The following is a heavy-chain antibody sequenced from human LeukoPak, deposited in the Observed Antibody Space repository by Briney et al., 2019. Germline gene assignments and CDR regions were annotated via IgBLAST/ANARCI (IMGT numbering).Heavy chain of an antibody. CDR3: ARARYNWNEGYSYYYMDV. J-gene: IGHJ6*03. CDR2: ISSSSSYI. CDR1: GFTFSSYS. D-gene: IGHD1-1*01. Sequence: GGSLRLSCAASGFTFSSYSMNWVRQAPGKGLEWVSSISSSSSYIYYADSVKGRFTISRDNAKNSLYLQMNSLREDTAVYYCARARYNWNEGYSYYYMDVWGKGTTVTVSS. V-gene: IGHV3-21*01.